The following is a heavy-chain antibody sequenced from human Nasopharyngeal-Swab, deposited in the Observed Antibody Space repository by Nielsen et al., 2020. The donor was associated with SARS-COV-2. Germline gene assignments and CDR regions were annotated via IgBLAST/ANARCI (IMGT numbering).Heavy chain of an antibody. J-gene: IGHJ6*03. CDR1: GYSLSSGYY. CDR3: ARGVGFCTNGVCYNKDYYYYYMDV. Sequence: SETLSLTCAVSGYSLSSGYYWGWIRQSPGKGLEWIGAMFHRGSTYLNPSLKSRVTISIDTSKNQFSLELSSVTAADTAVYYCARGVGFCTNGVCYNKDYYYYYMDVWGKGTTVTVSS. V-gene: IGHV4-38-2*01. D-gene: IGHD2-8*01. CDR2: MFHRGST.